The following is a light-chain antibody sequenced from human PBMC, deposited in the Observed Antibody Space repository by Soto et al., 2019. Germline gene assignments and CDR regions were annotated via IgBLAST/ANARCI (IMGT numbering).Light chain of an antibody. J-gene: IGLJ2*01. Sequence: QSVLTQPASVSGSPGQSITISCTGTSSDVGGYNLVSWYQQHPGEAPKLMIYEGSKRPSGVSNRFSGSKSGNTASLTISGLQAEDEAEYYCCSYAGSSTHVVFGGGTKVTVL. V-gene: IGLV2-23*01. CDR3: CSYAGSSTHVV. CDR1: SSDVGGYNL. CDR2: EGS.